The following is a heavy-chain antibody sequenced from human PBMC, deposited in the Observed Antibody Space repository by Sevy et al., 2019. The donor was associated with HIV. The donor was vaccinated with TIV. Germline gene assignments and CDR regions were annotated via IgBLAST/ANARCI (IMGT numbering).Heavy chain of an antibody. CDR1: GFTFGDYA. D-gene: IGHD3-22*01. Sequence: GGSLRLSCTASGFTFGDYAMSWFRQAPGKGLEWVGFIRSKAYGGTTEYAASLKGRFTISRDDSKSIAYLQMNSLKTEDTAVYYCTRVGNSSGRDAFDIWGQGTMVTVSS. V-gene: IGHV3-49*03. CDR3: TRVGNSSGRDAFDI. J-gene: IGHJ3*02. CDR2: IRSKAYGGTT.